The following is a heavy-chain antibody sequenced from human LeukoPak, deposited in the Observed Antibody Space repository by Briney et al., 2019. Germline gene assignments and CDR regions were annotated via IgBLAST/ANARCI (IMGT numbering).Heavy chain of an antibody. CDR2: INPSGGAT. V-gene: IGHV1-46*01. CDR1: GYTLTELS. D-gene: IGHD3-22*01. CDR3: ARGRIYDSSGYYGLGYYYYYMDV. J-gene: IGHJ6*03. Sequence: GASVKVSCKVSGYTLTELSMHWVRQAPGQGLEWMGIINPSGGATSYAQKFQGRLTMTRDMSTSTLYMDLSSLKSEDTAVYYCARGRIYDSSGYYGLGYYYYYMDVWGKGTTVTVSS.